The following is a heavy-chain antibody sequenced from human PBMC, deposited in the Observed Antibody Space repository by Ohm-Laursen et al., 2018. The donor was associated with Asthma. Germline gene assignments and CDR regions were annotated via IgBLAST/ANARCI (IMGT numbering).Heavy chain of an antibody. CDR1: GAPVASGAHY. CDR3: ARGSFYYESTGYYFFDH. J-gene: IGHJ4*02. CDR2: IYYSGNT. Sequence: TLSLTCTVSGAPVASGAHYWTWVRQPPGEALEWIGYIYYSGNTYSNPSLRSRVAISVDTSTNQFSLNLTSVTAADTAVYYCARGSFYYESTGYYFFDHWGQGALVTVSS. D-gene: IGHD3-22*01. V-gene: IGHV4-31*03.